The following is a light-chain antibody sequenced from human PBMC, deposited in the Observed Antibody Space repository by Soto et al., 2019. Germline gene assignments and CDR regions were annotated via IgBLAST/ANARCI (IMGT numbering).Light chain of an antibody. CDR2: AAS. CDR3: QQYGSSLPYT. CDR1: QGIRND. Sequence: DIQMTQSPSSLSASVGDRVTITCRASQGIRNDLGWFQQKPGKAPKRLIFAASNLESGVPSRFSGSGSGTEFTLTISSLQAEDFATYYCQQYGSSLPYTFGQGTKLEIK. J-gene: IGKJ2*01. V-gene: IGKV1-17*01.